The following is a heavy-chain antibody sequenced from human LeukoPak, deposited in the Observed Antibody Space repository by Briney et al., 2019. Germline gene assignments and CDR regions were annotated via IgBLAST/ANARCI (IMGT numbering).Heavy chain of an antibody. D-gene: IGHD4-17*01. V-gene: IGHV3-21*01. CDR1: VFTFSSYS. CDR2: ISSSSSYI. J-gene: IGHJ4*02. Sequence: PGVSLRLSCAASVFTFSSYSMNLLRQAPGKGLEWVSSISSSSSYIYYADSVKGRFTISRDNAKNSLYLQMNSLRAEDTAVYYCARDPDDDYGDLFDYWGQGTLVTVSS. CDR3: ARDPDDDYGDLFDY.